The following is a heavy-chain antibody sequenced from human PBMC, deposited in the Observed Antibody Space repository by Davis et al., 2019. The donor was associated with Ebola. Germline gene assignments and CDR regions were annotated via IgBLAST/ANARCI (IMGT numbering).Heavy chain of an antibody. Sequence: SETLSLTCTVSGGSVSSGYYYWSWVRQPPGKGLEWIGYIYYSGSTKNNPSLKSRVTISVDTSKNQFSLKLSSVTAADTAVYYCARLEGSDYYDFWSGYYYPRWFDPWGQGTLVTVSS. D-gene: IGHD3-3*01. V-gene: IGHV4-61*01. CDR2: IYYSGST. CDR3: ARLEGSDYYDFWSGYYYPRWFDP. J-gene: IGHJ5*02. CDR1: GGSVSSGYYY.